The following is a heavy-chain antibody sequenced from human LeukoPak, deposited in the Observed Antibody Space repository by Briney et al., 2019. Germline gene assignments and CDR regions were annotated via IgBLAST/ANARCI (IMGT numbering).Heavy chain of an antibody. J-gene: IGHJ4*02. CDR1: GYSFTSYW. CDR3: ARPKTRITIFGVVND. CDR2: IYPGDSDT. Sequence: GESLKISCRGSGYSFTSYWIGWVRQMRGKGLEWMGIIYPGDSDTRYSPSFQGQVTISADKSISTAYLQWSSLKASDTAMYYCARPKTRITIFGVVNDWGQGTLVTVSS. D-gene: IGHD3-3*01. V-gene: IGHV5-51*01.